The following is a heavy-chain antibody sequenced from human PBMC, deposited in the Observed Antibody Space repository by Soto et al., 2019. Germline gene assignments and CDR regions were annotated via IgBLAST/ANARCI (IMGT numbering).Heavy chain of an antibody. CDR3: AGPGEQHRY. CDR2: IYSGGST. J-gene: IGHJ4*02. D-gene: IGHD3-16*01. Sequence: EVQLVESGGGLVQPGGSLRLSCAASGFTVSSNHMSWVRQAPGKGLEWVSLIYSGGSTYYADSVKGRFTFSRDNSQNPLYLQMNSLRAEDTAVYYCAGPGEQHRYWGQGTLVTVSS. V-gene: IGHV3-66*01. CDR1: GFTVSSNH.